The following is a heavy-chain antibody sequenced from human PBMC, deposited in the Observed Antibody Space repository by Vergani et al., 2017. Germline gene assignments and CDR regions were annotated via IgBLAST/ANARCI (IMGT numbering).Heavy chain of an antibody. V-gene: IGHV4-31*03. Sequence: QVQLQESGPGLVKPSQTLSLTCTVSGGSISSGGYYWSWIRQHPGKGLEWIGYIYYSGSTYYNPSLQSRVTISVDTSKNQFSLKLSSVTAADTAVYYCARVKGYCSSTSCPNPAYYYYYGMDVWGQGTTVTVSS. J-gene: IGHJ6*02. D-gene: IGHD2-2*01. CDR1: GGSISSGGYY. CDR2: IYYSGST. CDR3: ARVKGYCSSTSCPNPAYYYYYGMDV.